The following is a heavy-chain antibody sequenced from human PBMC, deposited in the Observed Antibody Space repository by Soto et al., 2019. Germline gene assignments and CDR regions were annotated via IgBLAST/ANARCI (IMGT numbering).Heavy chain of an antibody. D-gene: IGHD2-2*01. CDR3: ARGGYCSSTSCHRSKRYYYMDV. J-gene: IGHJ6*03. CDR1: GFTFDDYG. Sequence: PGGSLRLSCAASGFTFDDYGMSWVRQAPGKGLKWISGINWNGGSTGYADSVKGRFTISRDNAKNSLYLQMNSLRAEDTALYHCARGGYCSSTSCHRSKRYYYMDVWGKGTTVTVSS. V-gene: IGHV3-20*01. CDR2: INWNGGST.